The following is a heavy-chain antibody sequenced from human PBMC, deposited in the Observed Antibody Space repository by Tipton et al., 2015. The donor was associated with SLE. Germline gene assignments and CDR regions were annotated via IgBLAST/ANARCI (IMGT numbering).Heavy chain of an antibody. D-gene: IGHD3-22*01. CDR3: ARRSGYDYPDLDD. J-gene: IGHJ4*02. CDR2: INPNRGGT. Sequence: QSGAEVKKPGASVTVSCKASGYTFTDNYLHWVRQAPGQGLEWMGWINPNRGGTDYAQKFQGRVTMTSDTSITTSYMELSGLTSDDTAVYYCARRSGYDYPDLDDWGQGTLVTVSS. CDR1: GYTFTDNY. V-gene: IGHV1-2*02.